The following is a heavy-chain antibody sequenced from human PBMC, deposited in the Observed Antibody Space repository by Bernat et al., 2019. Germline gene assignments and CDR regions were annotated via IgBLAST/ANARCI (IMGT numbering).Heavy chain of an antibody. V-gene: IGHV3-21*01. J-gene: IGHJ2*01. D-gene: IGHD2-8*02. CDR1: GFTFSSYS. Sequence: EVQLVESGVGLVKPGGSLRLSCAASGFTFSSYSMNWVRQAPGKGLEWVSSISSSSSYIYYADSVKGRFTISRDNAKNSLYLQMNSLRAEDTAVYYCARVHTGFPRYFDLWGRGTLVTVSS. CDR3: ARVHTGFPRYFDL. CDR2: ISSSSSYI.